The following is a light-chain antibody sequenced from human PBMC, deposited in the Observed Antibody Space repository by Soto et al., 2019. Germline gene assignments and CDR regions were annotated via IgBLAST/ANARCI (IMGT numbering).Light chain of an antibody. CDR1: QSVSRSY. J-gene: IGKJ4*01. Sequence: EIVLTQSPGTLSLSPGERATLSCRASQSVSRSYLGWYQQKPGQAPRLLTYDVSTRATGIPTRFSGSGSGTEFTLTISSLQSEDFAAYYCQQYNNWPLTFGGGTKVDIK. CDR2: DVS. V-gene: IGKV3D-15*01. CDR3: QQYNNWPLT.